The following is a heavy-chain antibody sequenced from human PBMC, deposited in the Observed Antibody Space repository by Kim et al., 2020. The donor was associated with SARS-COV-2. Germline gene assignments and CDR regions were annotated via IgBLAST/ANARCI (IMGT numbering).Heavy chain of an antibody. J-gene: IGHJ6*02. Sequence: GGSLRLSCAASGFTFSSYGMHWVRQAPGKGLEWVAVISYDGSNKYYADSVKGRFTISRDNSKNTLYLQMNSLRAEDTAVYYCAKDGFPNYYDFWSGLRGGMPGFYYGMDVWGQGTTVTVSS. CDR2: ISYDGSNK. D-gene: IGHD3-3*01. V-gene: IGHV3-30*18. CDR3: AKDGFPNYYDFWSGLRGGMPGFYYGMDV. CDR1: GFTFSSYG.